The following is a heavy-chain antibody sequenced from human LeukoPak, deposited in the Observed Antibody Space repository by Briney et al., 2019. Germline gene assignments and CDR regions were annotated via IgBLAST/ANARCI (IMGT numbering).Heavy chain of an antibody. J-gene: IGHJ4*02. CDR2: ISSSSSYI. CDR3: ARDLTSSGWYYFDY. D-gene: IGHD6-19*01. V-gene: IGHV3-21*01. CDR1: GFTFSSYS. Sequence: GGSLRLSCAASGFTFSSYSMNWVRQAPGKGLEWVSSISSSSSYIYYADSVKGRFTISRDNAKNSLYLQMNSLRAEDTAVYYCARDLTSSGWYYFDYWGQGTLVTVSS.